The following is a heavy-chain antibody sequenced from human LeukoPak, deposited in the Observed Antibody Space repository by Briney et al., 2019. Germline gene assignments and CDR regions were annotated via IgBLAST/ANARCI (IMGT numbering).Heavy chain of an antibody. V-gene: IGHV3-30-3*01. Sequence: GRSLRLSCAASGFTFNHFAMHWVRQAPGKGLEWVAVISYDGNNKYHADSVKGRLTISRDNSKNTLYLQMNSLRAEDTAVYYCAKGLRYFDWLFLDYWGQGTLVTVSS. CDR3: AKGLRYFDWLFLDY. D-gene: IGHD3-9*01. J-gene: IGHJ4*02. CDR1: GFTFNHFA. CDR2: ISYDGNNK.